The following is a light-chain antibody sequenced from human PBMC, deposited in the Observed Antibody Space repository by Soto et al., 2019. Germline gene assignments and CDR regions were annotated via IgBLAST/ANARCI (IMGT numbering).Light chain of an antibody. CDR1: QSISSY. CDR3: QQSYSTLFT. V-gene: IGKV1-39*01. J-gene: IGKJ2*01. CDR2: AAS. Sequence: DIQMTQSPSSLSASVGDRVTITCRASQSISSYLNWYQQKPGKAPKLLIYAASSLQSGVPSRFSGSGSETDFTLTISRLQPEDFATYYCQQSYSTLFTVGQGTKLEIK.